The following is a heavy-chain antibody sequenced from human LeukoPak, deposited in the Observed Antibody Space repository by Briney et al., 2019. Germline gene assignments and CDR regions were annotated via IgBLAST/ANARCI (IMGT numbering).Heavy chain of an antibody. CDR3: TRSHYYDSSVYYYYYGLDV. J-gene: IGHJ6*02. CDR2: INSDGSST. Sequence: PGGSLRLSCGASGFTFSNYWMSWVRQAPGKGLVWVSRINSDGSSTRYADSVKGRFTISRDNAENTLYLQMNSLRAEDTAVYYCTRSHYYDSSVYYYYYGLDVWGQGTTVTVSS. D-gene: IGHD3-22*01. V-gene: IGHV3-74*01. CDR1: GFTFSNYW.